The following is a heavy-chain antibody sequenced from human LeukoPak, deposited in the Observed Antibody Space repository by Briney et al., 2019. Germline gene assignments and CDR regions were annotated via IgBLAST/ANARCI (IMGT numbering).Heavy chain of an antibody. CDR2: IYYSGST. V-gene: IGHV4-30-4*01. CDR1: GDSISSGNYY. CDR3: AREFWSGSYSDK. J-gene: IGHJ4*02. Sequence: PSETLSLTCTVSGDSISSGNYYWTWIRQPPGKGLEWIGYIYYSGSTFYNPSLKSRVTISVDTSKNEFSLKLSSVTAADTAVYYCAREFWSGSYSDKWGQGTLVTVSP. D-gene: IGHD3-3*01.